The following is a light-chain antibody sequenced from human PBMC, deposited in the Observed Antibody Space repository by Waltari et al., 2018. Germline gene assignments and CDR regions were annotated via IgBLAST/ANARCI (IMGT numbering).Light chain of an antibody. Sequence: DIVMTQSPDSLAVSLGERATINCKSSQSLLDSSNNKNYLAWYQRKPGQPPKMVIYWASTRESGVPDRFSGSGSGTDFTLTISSLQTEDVAVYYCQQYYSSPQTFGQGTKVEIE. J-gene: IGKJ1*01. CDR2: WAS. CDR3: QQYYSSPQT. CDR1: QSLLDSSNNKNY. V-gene: IGKV4-1*01.